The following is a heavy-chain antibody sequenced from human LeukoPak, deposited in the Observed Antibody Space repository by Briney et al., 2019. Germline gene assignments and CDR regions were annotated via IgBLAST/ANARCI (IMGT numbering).Heavy chain of an antibody. D-gene: IGHD3-10*01. CDR3: ARDIGDYYGSGSYWLL. Sequence: GASVKVSCKASGYSFIDYYMHWVRQAPGQGLEWMGWVNPHSGGTKFAQKFQGRVTMTRDTSINTAYMEVSSLRSDDTAVYYCARDIGDYYGSGSYWLLWGQGTLVTVAS. V-gene: IGHV1-2*02. CDR2: VNPHSGGT. CDR1: GYSFIDYY. J-gene: IGHJ4*02.